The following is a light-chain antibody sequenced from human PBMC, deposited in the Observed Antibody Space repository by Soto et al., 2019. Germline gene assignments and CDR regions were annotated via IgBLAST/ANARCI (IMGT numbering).Light chain of an antibody. CDR3: LFYQGGALPTVL. V-gene: IGLV7-43*01. J-gene: IGLJ2*01. CDR1: TGALTSGHY. CDR2: DTS. Sequence: QAVVTQEPSLTVSRGGTVTLTCTSSTGALTSGHYPHWFQQQRGQAPRALIYDTSNRYSWTPARFSGSLLGDKAALTLSGVQHEDEAGYYCLFYQGGALPTVLFGGGTKLTVL.